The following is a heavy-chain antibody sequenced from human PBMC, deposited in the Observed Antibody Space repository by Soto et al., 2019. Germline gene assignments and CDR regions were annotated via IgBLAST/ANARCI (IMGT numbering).Heavy chain of an antibody. Sequence: QVQLQESGPGLVKPSQTLSLTCTVSGGSISSGDYYWSWIRQPPGKGLEWSGYIYYSGSTYYNPSLKSRVTISVDTSQNQFSLKVSSVTAADTAVYYCASEDYYYSSGYSGWGQGTLVTVSS. CDR2: IYYSGST. CDR1: GGSISSGDYY. V-gene: IGHV4-30-4*01. CDR3: ASEDYYYSSGYSG. J-gene: IGHJ4*02. D-gene: IGHD3-22*01.